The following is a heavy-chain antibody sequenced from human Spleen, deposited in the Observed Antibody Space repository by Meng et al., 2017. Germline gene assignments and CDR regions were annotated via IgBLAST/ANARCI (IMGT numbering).Heavy chain of an antibody. J-gene: IGHJ4*02. CDR1: GYTFANYP. CDR3: AREEDYRNYFDN. V-gene: IGHV1-3*01. Sequence: QVQFVQSGAEVKKPGASVKVSCKASGYTFANYPVHWVRQAPGQRLEWMGWINAGKGNIKYSQKFQGRITITGATYATIVYMELTGLTSEDTAVYFCAREEDYRNYFDNWGQGTLVTVSS. CDR2: INAGKGNI. D-gene: IGHD4-11*01.